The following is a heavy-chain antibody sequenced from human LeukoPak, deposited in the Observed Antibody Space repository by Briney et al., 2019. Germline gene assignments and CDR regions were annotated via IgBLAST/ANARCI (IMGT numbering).Heavy chain of an antibody. CDR2: ISYSGAT. V-gene: IGHV4-39*01. J-gene: IGHJ4*02. Sequence: SVTLCLTCTVSGGSISSSDYYWGWIRQPPGEGLEWIGSISYSGATDHNPSLKSRVTISVDTSKNQFSLKLSFVTAADTAVYYCARHRREQQLELFDSWGQGTLVTVSS. CDR3: ARHRREQQLELFDS. CDR1: GGSISSSDYY. D-gene: IGHD6-13*01.